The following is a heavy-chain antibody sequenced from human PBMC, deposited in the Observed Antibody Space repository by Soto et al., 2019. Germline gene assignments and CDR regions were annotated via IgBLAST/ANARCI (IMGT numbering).Heavy chain of an antibody. J-gene: IGHJ4*02. CDR1: GFTFSSYS. D-gene: IGHD2-15*01. V-gene: IGHV3-30-3*01. CDR3: ARDGTHLVVMVAAPFDY. Sequence: QVQLVESGGGVVQPGRSLRLSCAASGFTFSSYSMHWVRQAPGKGLEWVAVISDDGGNKYYADSVKGRFSISRDNSKSTLYLQMNTLGAEDTAVYYCARDGTHLVVMVAAPFDYWGQGTLVTVSS. CDR2: ISDDGGNK.